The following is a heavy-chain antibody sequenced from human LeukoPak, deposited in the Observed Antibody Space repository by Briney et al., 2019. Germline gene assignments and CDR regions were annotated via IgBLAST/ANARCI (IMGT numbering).Heavy chain of an antibody. V-gene: IGHV4-34*01. CDR3: ARLAVWAGTSYDVFHI. CDR1: GGSFSGYY. D-gene: IGHD6-19*01. Sequence: TSETLSLTCAVYGGSFSGYYWSWIRQPPGKGLEWIGEINHSGSTNYNPSLKSRVTISVDTSKNQFSLKLSSVTAADTAVYYCARLAVWAGTSYDVFHIWGQGTMVTVSS. CDR2: INHSGST. J-gene: IGHJ3*02.